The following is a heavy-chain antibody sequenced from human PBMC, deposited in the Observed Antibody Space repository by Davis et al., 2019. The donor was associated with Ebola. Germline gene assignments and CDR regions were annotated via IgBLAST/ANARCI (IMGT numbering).Heavy chain of an antibody. D-gene: IGHD2-15*01. V-gene: IGHV3-74*01. Sequence: GESLKIPCAASGFTLSGHWMHWVRQARGKGLVWVSQIKSDGSSATYADSVKGRFTISRDNAKNTLYLQMNSLRAEDTAVYYCGSPVVAWGQGTLVTVSS. CDR2: IKSDGSSA. J-gene: IGHJ4*02. CDR1: GFTLSGHW. CDR3: GSPVVA.